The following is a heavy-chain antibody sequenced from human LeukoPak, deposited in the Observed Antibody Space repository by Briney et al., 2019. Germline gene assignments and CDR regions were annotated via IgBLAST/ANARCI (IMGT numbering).Heavy chain of an antibody. D-gene: IGHD3-22*01. V-gene: IGHV4-39*07. J-gene: IGHJ3*02. CDR1: DGSISSSSFY. Sequence: PSETLSLTCTVSDGSISSSSFYWGWIRQPPGKGLEWIGEINHSGSTNYNPSLKSRVTISVDTSKNQFSLKLSSVTAADTAVYYCARYRRNYYGDAFDIWGQGTMVTVSS. CDR3: ARYRRNYYGDAFDI. CDR2: INHSGST.